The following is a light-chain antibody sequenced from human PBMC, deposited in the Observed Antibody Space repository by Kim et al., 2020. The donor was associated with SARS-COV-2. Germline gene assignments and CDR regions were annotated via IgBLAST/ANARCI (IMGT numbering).Light chain of an antibody. CDR3: QHYGSAPYS. CDR1: QIISSSY. V-gene: IGKV3-20*01. Sequence: LSPGERATLSCRASQIISSSYLGWYQQKPGQAPRLLIYGASSRATGIPDRFSGSGSGTDFTLTISRLEPEDFAVYYCQHYGSAPYSFGQGTKLEI. J-gene: IGKJ2*03. CDR2: GAS.